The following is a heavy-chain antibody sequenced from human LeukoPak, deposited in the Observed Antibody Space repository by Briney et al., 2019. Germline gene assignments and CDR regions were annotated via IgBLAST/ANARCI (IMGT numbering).Heavy chain of an antibody. CDR1: GGSISSHY. J-gene: IGHJ4*02. Sequence: SETLSLTCTVSGGSISSHYWSWIRQPPGKGLEWIGYIYYSGSTNYNPSLKSRVTISVDTSKNQFSLKLSSVTAADTAVYYCARVEVGYSYGHDYWGQGTLVTVSS. CDR2: IYYSGST. V-gene: IGHV4-59*11. CDR3: ARVEVGYSYGHDY. D-gene: IGHD5-18*01.